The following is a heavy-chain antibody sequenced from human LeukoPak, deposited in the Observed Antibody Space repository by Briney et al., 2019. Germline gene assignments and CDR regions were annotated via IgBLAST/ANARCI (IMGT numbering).Heavy chain of an antibody. CDR2: IYYSGST. CDR3: ARVKFELLSPTLDY. D-gene: IGHD3-10*01. CDR1: GGSISSSSYY. Sequence: SETLSLTCTVSGGSISSSSYYWGWIRQPPGKGLEWIGSIYYSGSTYYNPSLKSRVTISVDTSKNQFSLKLSSVTAADTAVYYCARVKFELLSPTLDYWGQGTLVTVSS. V-gene: IGHV4-39*07. J-gene: IGHJ4*02.